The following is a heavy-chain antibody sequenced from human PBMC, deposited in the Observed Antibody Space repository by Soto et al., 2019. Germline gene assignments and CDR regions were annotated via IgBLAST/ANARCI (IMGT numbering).Heavy chain of an antibody. J-gene: IGHJ2*01. CDR2: IIPALGTA. CDR3: ARPDFGDYWYFDL. CDR1: GGTFSSHT. V-gene: IGHV1-69*08. D-gene: IGHD4-17*01. Sequence: QDQLVQSGAEVKKPGSSVKVSCKASGGTFSSHTFSWVRQAPGQGLEWMGRIIPALGTATYAQKFQGRVTITADESATTFYMELNSLRSADTAVYYCARPDFGDYWYFDLWGRGTLVTVSS.